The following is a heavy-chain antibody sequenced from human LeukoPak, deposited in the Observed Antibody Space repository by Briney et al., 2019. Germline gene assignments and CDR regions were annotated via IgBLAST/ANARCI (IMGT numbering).Heavy chain of an antibody. V-gene: IGHV3-48*04. CDR3: AGRKVLSVARALDF. J-gene: IGHJ4*02. CDR2: INGNGLSI. CDR1: GFTFNTYT. Sequence: GGSLRLSCATSGFTFNTYTMNWVRQAPGKGLEWVSSINGNGLSIYYADSVKGRFTISRDNSNNSLYLQMNSLGAEDTAVYFCAGRKVLSVARALDFWGQGTLVTVSS. D-gene: IGHD4/OR15-4a*01.